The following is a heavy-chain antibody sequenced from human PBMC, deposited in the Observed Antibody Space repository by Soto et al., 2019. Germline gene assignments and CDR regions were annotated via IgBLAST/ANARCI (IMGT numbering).Heavy chain of an antibody. J-gene: IGHJ4*02. CDR1: GYTFTSYG. D-gene: IGHD4-17*01. CDR3: ARVSSFTVTHYVRPVDY. V-gene: IGHV1-18*04. CDR2: ISAYNGNT. Sequence: QVPLVQSGAEVKKPGASVKVSCKASGYTFTSYGISWVRQAPGQGLEWMGWISAYNGNTNYAQKLQGRVTMTTDTSTSKAYMELRGLRSDDTAVYYFARVSSFTVTHYVRPVDYWGQGTLVTVSS.